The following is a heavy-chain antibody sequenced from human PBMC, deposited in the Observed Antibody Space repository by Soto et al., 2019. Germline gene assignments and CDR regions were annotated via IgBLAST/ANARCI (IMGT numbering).Heavy chain of an antibody. V-gene: IGHV1-18*01. CDR1: GYTFTSYG. D-gene: IGHD2-21*02. CDR2: ISAYNGNT. CDR3: ARDLSCGGDRYPHYGMDV. J-gene: IGHJ6*02. Sequence: QVQLVQSGAEVKKPGASVKVSCKASGYTFTSYGISWVRQAPGQGLEWMGWISAYNGNTNYAQKLQGRVTMTTDTSTSTAYMELRSLRSDDTAVYYCARDLSCGGDRYPHYGMDVWGQGTTVTVSS.